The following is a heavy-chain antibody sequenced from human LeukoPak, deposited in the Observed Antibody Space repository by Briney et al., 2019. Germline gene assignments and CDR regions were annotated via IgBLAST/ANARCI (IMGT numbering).Heavy chain of an antibody. CDR3: ARGATAGYYYYYMDV. CDR1: GGTFSSYA. V-gene: IGHV1-69*05. D-gene: IGHD5-24*01. CDR2: IIPIFGTA. J-gene: IGHJ6*03. Sequence: SVKVSCKASGGTFSSYAISSVRQAPGQGLEWMGGIIPIFGTANYAQKFQGRVTLTTDESTSTAYMELSGLRSEDTAVYYCARGATAGYYYYYMDVWGKGTTVTVSS.